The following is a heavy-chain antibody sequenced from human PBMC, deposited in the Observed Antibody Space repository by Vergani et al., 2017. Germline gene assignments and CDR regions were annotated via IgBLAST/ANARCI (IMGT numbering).Heavy chain of an antibody. Sequence: QLQLQESGPGLVKPSETLSLTCTVSGGSISSSSYYWGWIRQPPGKGLEWIGSIYYSGSTYYNPSLKSRVTISVDTSKNQFSLKLSSVTAADTAVYYCARLQGDWYYYYMDVWGKGTTVTASS. CDR1: GGSISSSSYY. CDR3: ARLQGDWYYYYMDV. CDR2: IYYSGST. D-gene: IGHD5-24*01. V-gene: IGHV4-39*01. J-gene: IGHJ6*03.